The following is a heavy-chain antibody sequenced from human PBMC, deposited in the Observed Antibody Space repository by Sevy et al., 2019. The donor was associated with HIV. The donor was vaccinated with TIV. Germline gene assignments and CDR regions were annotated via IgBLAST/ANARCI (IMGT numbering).Heavy chain of an antibody. J-gene: IGHJ4*02. V-gene: IGHV3-48*02. CDR1: GFTFSSHS. CDR3: ARVPPYYDIHVSDV. CDR2: ISGTGNPI. Sequence: GGSLRLSCAASGFTFSSHSMNWVRQTPGKGLEWISYISGTGNPIYYADSVKGRFTISRDNAKNSLYLQLKSLRDEDTAIYYCARVPPYYDIHVSDVWGQGSLVTVSS. D-gene: IGHD3-22*01.